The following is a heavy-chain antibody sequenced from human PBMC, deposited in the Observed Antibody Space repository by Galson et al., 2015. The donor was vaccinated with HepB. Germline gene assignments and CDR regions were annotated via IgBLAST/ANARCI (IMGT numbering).Heavy chain of an antibody. CDR3: ARDWTRFCPMDV. J-gene: IGHJ6*03. CDR1: GFSVSDYY. V-gene: IGHV3-11*01. D-gene: IGHD3/OR15-3a*01. CDR2: ISSSDSST. Sequence: SLRLSCAVSGFSVSDYYLSWVRQAPGKGPEWVSYISSSDSSTYYADFAKGRFTISSDNANNSLYLQMNSLRAEDTAVYYCARDWTRFCPMDVWGRGTTVTVSS.